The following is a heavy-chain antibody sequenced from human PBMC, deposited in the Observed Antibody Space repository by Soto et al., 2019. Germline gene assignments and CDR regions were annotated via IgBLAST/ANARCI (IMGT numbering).Heavy chain of an antibody. CDR1: GGSFSGYY. CDR3: ARTSVVVAARLMDV. V-gene: IGHV4-34*01. D-gene: IGHD2-15*01. J-gene: IGHJ6*04. CDR2: INHSGST. Sequence: SETLSLTCAVYGGSFSGYYWSWIRQPPGKGLEWIGEINHSGSTNYNPSLKSRVTISVDTSKNQFSLKLSSVTAADTAVYYCARTSVVVAARLMDVWSKGTTVTVSS.